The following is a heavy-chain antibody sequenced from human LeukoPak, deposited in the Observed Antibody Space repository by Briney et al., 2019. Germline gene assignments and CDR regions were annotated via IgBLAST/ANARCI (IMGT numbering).Heavy chain of an antibody. CDR1: GFTFSSYS. J-gene: IGHJ6*02. Sequence: GGSLRLSCAASGFTFSSYSMNWVRQAPGKGLEWVSSISSSSSYIYYADSVKGRFTISRDNAKNSLYLQMNSLRAEDTAVYYCAREWYYYDSSGRYGMDVWGQGTTVTVSS. CDR3: AREWYYYDSSGRYGMDV. D-gene: IGHD3-22*01. CDR2: ISSSSSYI. V-gene: IGHV3-21*04.